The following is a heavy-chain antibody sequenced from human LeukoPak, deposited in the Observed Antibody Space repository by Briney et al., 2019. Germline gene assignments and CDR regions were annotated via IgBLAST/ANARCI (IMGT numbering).Heavy chain of an antibody. D-gene: IGHD5-12*01. CDR3: AKDGGGYDYFDY. CDR1: GFTFSSYG. J-gene: IGHJ4*02. V-gene: IGHV3-30*18. Sequence: PGRSLRLSCAASGFTFSSYGMHWVRQAPGKGLEWVAVISYDGSNKYYADSVKGRLTISRDNSKNTLYLQMNSLRAEDTAVYYCAKDGGGYDYFDYWGQGTLVTVSS. CDR2: ISYDGSNK.